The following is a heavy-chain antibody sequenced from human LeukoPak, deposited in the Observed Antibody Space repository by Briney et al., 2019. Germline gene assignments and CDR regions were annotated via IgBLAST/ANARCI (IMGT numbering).Heavy chain of an antibody. Sequence: GGSLRLSCAASGFTFSSYGMHWVRQAPGKGLEWVAFIRYDRSNKYYADSVKGRFTISRDNSKNTLYLQMNSLRAEDTAVYYCAKALEWELLPEWFDPWGQGTLVTVSS. CDR3: AKALEWELLPEWFDP. J-gene: IGHJ5*02. V-gene: IGHV3-30*02. D-gene: IGHD1-26*01. CDR2: IRYDRSNK. CDR1: GFTFSSYG.